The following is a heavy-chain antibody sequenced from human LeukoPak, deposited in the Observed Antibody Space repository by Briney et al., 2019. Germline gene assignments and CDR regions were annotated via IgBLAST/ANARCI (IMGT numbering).Heavy chain of an antibody. J-gene: IGHJ4*02. CDR1: GFTFSSYA. V-gene: IGHV3-30*04. D-gene: IGHD3-22*01. CDR2: ISYDGSNK. CDR3: LSSSGYYGGY. Sequence: PGGSLRLSCAASGFTFSSYAMDWVRQAPGKGLEWVAVISYDGSNKYYADSVNGRFTISRDNSKNTLYLQMNSLRAEDTAVYYCLSSSGYYGGYWGQGTLVTVSS.